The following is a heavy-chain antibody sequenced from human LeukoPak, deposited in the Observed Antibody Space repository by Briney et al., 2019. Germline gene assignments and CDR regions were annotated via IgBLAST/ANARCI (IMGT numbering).Heavy chain of an antibody. V-gene: IGHV3-11*05. J-gene: IGHJ2*01. CDR2: ISSSSTYT. CDR1: GFTLSDYY. Sequence: GGSLRLSCAASGFTLSDYYMSWIRQAPGKGLEWVSYISSSSTYTNYADSVKGRFTISRDNAKNSLYLQMNSLRAEDTAVYYCARVYSGSWYFDLWGRGTVVTVPS. D-gene: IGHD5-12*01. CDR3: ARVYSGSWYFDL.